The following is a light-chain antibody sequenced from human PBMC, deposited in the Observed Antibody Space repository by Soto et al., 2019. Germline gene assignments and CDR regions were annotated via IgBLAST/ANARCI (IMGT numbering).Light chain of an antibody. V-gene: IGKV3-15*01. CDR3: QYLGA. Sequence: EMDMTQSPATLSVSPGEGATLSCRAAQNIGNSLGWYQQRPGQAPRLLIYGAFHRATGIPARFSGSGSGTAFTLTIYSLQPEDSATYYCQYLGAFGQGTKLEIK. CDR2: GAF. CDR1: QNIGNS. J-gene: IGKJ2*01.